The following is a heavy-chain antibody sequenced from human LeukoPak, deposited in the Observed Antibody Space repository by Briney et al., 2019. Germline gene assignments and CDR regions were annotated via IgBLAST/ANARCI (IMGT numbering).Heavy chain of an antibody. J-gene: IGHJ4*02. D-gene: IGHD3-3*01. CDR3: ARYQYYDFWSGPDY. V-gene: IGHV1-8*01. Sequence: GASVKGSCKASGYTFTSYDINWVRQATGQGLEWMGWMNPNSGNTGYAQKFQGRVTMTRNTSISTAYMELSSLRSEDTAVYYCARYQYYDFWSGPDYWGQGTLVTVSS. CDR2: MNPNSGNT. CDR1: GYTFTSYD.